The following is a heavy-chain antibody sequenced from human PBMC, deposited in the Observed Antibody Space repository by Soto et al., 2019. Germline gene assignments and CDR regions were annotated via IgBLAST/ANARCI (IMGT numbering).Heavy chain of an antibody. CDR2: IYYSGST. Sequence: SETLSLTCTVSGGSISSYYWSWIRQPPGKGLEWIGYIYYSGSTNYNPSLKSRVTISVDTSKNQFSLKLSSVTAADTAVYYCAGGWSSPFDYWGQGTLVTVSS. V-gene: IGHV4-59*01. D-gene: IGHD1-26*01. CDR1: GGSISSYY. CDR3: AGGWSSPFDY. J-gene: IGHJ4*02.